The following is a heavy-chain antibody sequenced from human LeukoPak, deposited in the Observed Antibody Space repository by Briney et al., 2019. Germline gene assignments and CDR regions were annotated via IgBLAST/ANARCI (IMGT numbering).Heavy chain of an antibody. CDR3: ARDLARITGTTWGFDY. CDR2: ISSSSSYI. CDR1: GFTFSSYS. Sequence: GGSLRLSCAASGFTFSSYSMNWVRQAPGKGLEWVSSISSSSSYIYYADSVKGRFTISRDNAKNSLYLQMNSLRAEDTAVYYCARDLARITGTTWGFDYWGQGTLVTVSS. V-gene: IGHV3-21*01. D-gene: IGHD1-7*01. J-gene: IGHJ4*02.